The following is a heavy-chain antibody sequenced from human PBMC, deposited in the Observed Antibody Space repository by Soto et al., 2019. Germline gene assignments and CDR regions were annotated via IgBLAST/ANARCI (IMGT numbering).Heavy chain of an antibody. J-gene: IGHJ5*02. Sequence: ASVKVSCKASGYTFTSYYMHWVRQAPGQGLEWMGIINPNSGGTNYAQKFQGWVTMTRDTSISTAYMELSRLRSDDTAVYYCARVLKGSWFDPWGQGTLVTVSS. CDR3: ARVLKGSWFDP. V-gene: IGHV1-2*04. D-gene: IGHD2-15*01. CDR1: GYTFTSYY. CDR2: INPNSGGT.